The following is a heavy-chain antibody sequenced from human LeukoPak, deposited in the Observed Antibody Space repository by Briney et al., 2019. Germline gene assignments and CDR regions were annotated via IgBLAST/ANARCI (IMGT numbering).Heavy chain of an antibody. D-gene: IGHD6-19*01. J-gene: IGHJ4*02. V-gene: IGHV3-74*01. CDR1: GFIFSDYW. CDR3: ARGLSYAVAYGDY. Sequence: RSGGSLRLSCAPSGFIFSDYWFHWVRQTPGQGLVWVAAINRDGTGTSHADSVRGRFTVSRDNAKNTLYLQLNSLRADDTAVYYCARGLSYAVAYGDYWGQGTLVTVSS. CDR2: INRDGTGT.